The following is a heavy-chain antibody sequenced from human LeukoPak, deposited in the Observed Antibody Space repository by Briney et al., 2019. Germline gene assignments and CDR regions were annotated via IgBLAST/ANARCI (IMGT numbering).Heavy chain of an antibody. J-gene: IGHJ4*02. V-gene: IGHV3-74*01. CDR2: INSDGSST. CDR1: GFTFSSHW. D-gene: IGHD3/OR15-3a*01. Sequence: GGSLRLSCAVSGFTFSSHWMYWVRQVPGKGLVWVSRINSDGSSTTYADSVKGRFTISRDNAKNTLYLQMNSLRAEDTAVYYCARAVDSNDFDYWGQGTLVTVSS. CDR3: ARAVDSNDFDY.